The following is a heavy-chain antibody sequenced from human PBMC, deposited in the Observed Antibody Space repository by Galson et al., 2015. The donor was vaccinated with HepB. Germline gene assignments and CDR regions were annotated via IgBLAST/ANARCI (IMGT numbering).Heavy chain of an antibody. CDR3: ARGPSGSYLIDY. V-gene: IGHV4-59*01. D-gene: IGHD1-26*01. CDR2: IYYSGST. J-gene: IGHJ4*02. CDR1: GGSISSYY. Sequence: SETLSLTCTVSGGSISSYYWSWIRQPPGRGLEWIGYIYYSGSTNYNPSLKSRVTISVDTSKNQFSLKLSSVTAADTAVYYCARGPSGSYLIDYWGQGTLVTVSS.